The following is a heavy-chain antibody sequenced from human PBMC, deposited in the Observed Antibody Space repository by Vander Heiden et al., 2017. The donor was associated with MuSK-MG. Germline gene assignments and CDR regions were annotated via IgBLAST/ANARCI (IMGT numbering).Heavy chain of an antibody. V-gene: IGHV4-34*01. D-gene: IGHD4-17*01. Sequence: QVQLQQWGAGLLKPSETLSLTCAVYGGSFSGYYWSWIRQPPGKGLEWIGEINHSGSTNDNPSLKSRVTISVDTSKNQFSLKMSSVTAADTAVYYCARSQAYGPGYWGQGTLVTVYS. CDR2: INHSGST. J-gene: IGHJ4*02. CDR3: ARSQAYGPGY. CDR1: GGSFSGYY.